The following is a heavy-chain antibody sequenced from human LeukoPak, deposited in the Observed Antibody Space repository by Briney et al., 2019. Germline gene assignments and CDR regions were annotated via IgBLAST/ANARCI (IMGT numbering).Heavy chain of an antibody. CDR2: IYHSGST. V-gene: IGHV4-38-2*02. CDR3: ARAPITMIEHDAFDI. J-gene: IGHJ3*02. Sequence: SETLSLTCPVSGYSISSGYYWGWIRPPPGKGLEWIGSIYHSGSTYYNPSLKSRVTISVDTSKNQFSLKLSSVTAADTAVYYCARAPITMIEHDAFDIWGQGTMVTVSS. D-gene: IGHD3-22*01. CDR1: GYSISSGYY.